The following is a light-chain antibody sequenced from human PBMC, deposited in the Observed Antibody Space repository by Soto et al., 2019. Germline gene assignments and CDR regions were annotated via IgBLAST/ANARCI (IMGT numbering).Light chain of an antibody. V-gene: IGLV2-14*03. CDR1: HNDIVTYDY. CDR2: GVT. Sequence: SVLTQPTSVAGSAGQSIAISCNGNHNDIVTYDYVSWYQQHPGRAPRLLIHGVTTRPSGISGRFSASKSGLTASLTISGLQPEDEADYYCSSFTSNRIYVFGPGTKVTVL. CDR3: SSFTSNRIYV. J-gene: IGLJ1*01.